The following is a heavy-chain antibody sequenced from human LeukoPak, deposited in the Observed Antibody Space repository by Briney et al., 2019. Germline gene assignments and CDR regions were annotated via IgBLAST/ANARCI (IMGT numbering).Heavy chain of an antibody. CDR2: IRYDGSNK. D-gene: IGHD1-26*01. CDR1: GFTFSSYG. Sequence: GGSLRLSCAASGFTFSSYGMHWVRQAPGKGLEWVAFIRYDGSNKYYADSVKGRVTISRDNSKNTLYLQMNSLRAEDTAVYYCAKDRIGRLSGSYDYWGQGTLVTVSS. J-gene: IGHJ4*02. V-gene: IGHV3-30*02. CDR3: AKDRIGRLSGSYDY.